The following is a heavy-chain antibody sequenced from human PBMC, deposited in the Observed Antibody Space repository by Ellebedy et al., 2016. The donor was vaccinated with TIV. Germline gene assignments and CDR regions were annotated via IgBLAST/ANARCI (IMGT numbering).Heavy chain of an antibody. V-gene: IGHV3-23*01. CDR3: AKEVASDGGNANGYFDY. CDR1: GFTFATYG. CDR2: ISASGGVT. D-gene: IGHD4-23*01. J-gene: IGHJ4*02. Sequence: PGGSLRLSCEASGFTFATYGMSWLRQAPGKGLEWVSVISASGGVTYYADSVKGRFTISRDNSKNTLYLQMNSLKADDTAVYYCAKEVASDGGNANGYFDYWGQGTLVTVSS.